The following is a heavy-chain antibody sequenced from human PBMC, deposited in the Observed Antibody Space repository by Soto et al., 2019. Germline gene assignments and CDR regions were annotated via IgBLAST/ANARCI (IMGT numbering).Heavy chain of an antibody. D-gene: IGHD3-3*01. CDR3: ARDTGGYDFWSGYPNDAFDI. CDR1: GFTFSSYS. J-gene: IGHJ3*02. CDR2: ISSSSSYI. Sequence: GGSLRLSCAASGFTFSSYSMNWVRQAPGKGLEWVSSISSSSSYIYYADSVKGRFTISRDNAKNSLYLQMNSLRAEDTAVYYCARDTGGYDFWSGYPNDAFDIWGQGTMVTVSS. V-gene: IGHV3-21*01.